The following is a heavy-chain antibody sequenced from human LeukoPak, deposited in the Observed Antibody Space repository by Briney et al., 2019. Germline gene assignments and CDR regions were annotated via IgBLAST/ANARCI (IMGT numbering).Heavy chain of an antibody. Sequence: SETLSLTCAVYGGSLSGYYWSWIRQPPGKGLEWIGEINHSGSFNYNSSLKSRVTISVDTSKNQFSLKLSSVTAAGTAVYYCARRMGRRFGERYYYYHYMDVWGKGTTVTISS. CDR1: GGSLSGYY. D-gene: IGHD3-10*01. J-gene: IGHJ6*03. CDR3: ARRMGRRFGERYYYYHYMDV. V-gene: IGHV4-34*01. CDR2: INHSGSF.